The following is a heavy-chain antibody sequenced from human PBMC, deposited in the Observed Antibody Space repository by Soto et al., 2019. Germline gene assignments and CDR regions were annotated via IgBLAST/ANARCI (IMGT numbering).Heavy chain of an antibody. J-gene: IGHJ4*02. V-gene: IGHV3-23*01. Sequence: EVQLLESGGGLVQPGGSLRLSCAAAGVTFSIYAMSWVRQAPGKGLEWVSAISGSGGSTYYADSVKGRFTISRDNSKNTLYLQMNSLRADDTAVYYCAKATRGGAATLIRDYWGQGTLVTVSS. CDR2: ISGSGGST. CDR1: GVTFSIYA. CDR3: AKATRGGAATLIRDY. D-gene: IGHD6-13*01.